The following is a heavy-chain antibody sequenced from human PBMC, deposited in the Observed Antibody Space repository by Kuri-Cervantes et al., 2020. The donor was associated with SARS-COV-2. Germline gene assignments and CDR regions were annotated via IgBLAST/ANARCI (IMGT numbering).Heavy chain of an antibody. CDR2: ISGLGHST. CDR1: GLTFSSYA. D-gene: IGHD1-26*01. V-gene: IGHV3-23*01. Sequence: GGSLRLSCAASGLTFSSYAMSWVRQAPGKGLEWVSVISGLGHSTYYADSVKGRFTISRDNSKNTLYLQMNSLRAEDTAVYYCATPMGVGALDAFDIWGQGTMVT. CDR3: ATPMGVGALDAFDI. J-gene: IGHJ3*02.